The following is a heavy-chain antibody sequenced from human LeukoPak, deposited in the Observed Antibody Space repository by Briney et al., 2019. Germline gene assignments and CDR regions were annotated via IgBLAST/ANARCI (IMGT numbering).Heavy chain of an antibody. J-gene: IGHJ4*02. CDR1: GYTLTELS. Sequence: ASVKVSCKVSGYTLTELSMHWVRQAPGQGLEWMGWINTNTGNPMYAQGFTGRFVFSLDTSVSTAYLQISSLKAEDTAVYYCARVVRGSSGYRYYFDYWGQGTLVTVSS. D-gene: IGHD3-22*01. CDR3: ARVVRGSSGYRYYFDY. CDR2: INTNTGNP. V-gene: IGHV7-4-1*02.